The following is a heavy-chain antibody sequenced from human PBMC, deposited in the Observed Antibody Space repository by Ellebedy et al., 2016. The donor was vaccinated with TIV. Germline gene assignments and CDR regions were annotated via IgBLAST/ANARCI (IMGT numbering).Heavy chain of an antibody. D-gene: IGHD5/OR15-5a*01. CDR3: ARGKGPGSVLVDF. Sequence: GESLKISCTASGFTSSGYAMHWVRQSPGKGLEWVAFMSGDGGVQHYADSVKGRFTVSRDNPKSTVYLQMNSLRAEDTALYFCARGKGPGSVLVDFWGQGTLVTVSS. CDR2: MSGDGGVQ. V-gene: IGHV3-30*04. CDR1: GFTSSGYA. J-gene: IGHJ4*02.